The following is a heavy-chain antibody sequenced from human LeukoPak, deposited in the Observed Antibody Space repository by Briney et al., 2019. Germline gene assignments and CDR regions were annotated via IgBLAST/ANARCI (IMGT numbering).Heavy chain of an antibody. CDR1: GGSISTYY. CDR2: IYYTGST. J-gene: IGHJ4*02. D-gene: IGHD4-17*01. V-gene: IGHV4-59*12. Sequence: SETLSLTCTVSGGSISTYYWSWIRQPPGKGLEWIGYIYYTGSTNYNPSLKSRVTISVDTSKNQFSLKLSSVTAADTAVYYCARLSTVTTSFDYWGQGTLVTVSS. CDR3: ARLSTVTTSFDY.